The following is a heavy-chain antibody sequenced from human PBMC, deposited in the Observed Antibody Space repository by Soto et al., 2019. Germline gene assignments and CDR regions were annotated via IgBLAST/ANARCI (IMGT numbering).Heavy chain of an antibody. CDR3: AKGGAGITIFGVVYNWFDP. CDR1: GFTFSSYA. V-gene: IGHV3-23*01. J-gene: IGHJ5*02. CDR2: ISGSGGST. D-gene: IGHD3-3*01. Sequence: EVQLLESGGGLVQPRGSLRLSCAASGFTFSSYAMSWVRQAPGKGLEWVSAISGSGGSTYYADSVKGRFTISRDNSKNTLYLQMNSLRAEDTAVYYCAKGGAGITIFGVVYNWFDPWGQGTLVTVSS.